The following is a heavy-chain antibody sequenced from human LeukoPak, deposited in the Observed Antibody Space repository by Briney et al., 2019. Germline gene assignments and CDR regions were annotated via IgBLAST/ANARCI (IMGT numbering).Heavy chain of an antibody. CDR3: ARVPPDYGQGD. V-gene: IGHV1-18*04. D-gene: IGHD4-17*01. J-gene: IGHJ4*02. Sequence: ASVKVSCKASGYTFTSYYMHWVRQAPGQGLEWMGWISAYNGNTNYAQKLQGRVTMTTDTSTSTAYMELRSLRSDDTAVYYCARVPPDYGQGDWGQGTLVTVSS. CDR2: ISAYNGNT. CDR1: GYTFTSYY.